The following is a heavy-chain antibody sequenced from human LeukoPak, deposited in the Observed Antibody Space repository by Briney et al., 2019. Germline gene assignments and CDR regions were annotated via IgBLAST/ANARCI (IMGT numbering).Heavy chain of an antibody. CDR2: IYSTGSTT. J-gene: IGHJ4*02. Sequence: GGSLRLSCAASGFTFSNFDMSGVRQAPGKGLEWVSGIYSTGSTTHHADSVKGRFTISRDNSKSTLYLQMNSLRPEDTAVYYCAKVSWSRTGGDDYWGQGTPVTVSS. CDR3: AKVSWSRTGGDDY. D-gene: IGHD6-13*01. CDR1: GFTFSNFD. V-gene: IGHV3-23*05.